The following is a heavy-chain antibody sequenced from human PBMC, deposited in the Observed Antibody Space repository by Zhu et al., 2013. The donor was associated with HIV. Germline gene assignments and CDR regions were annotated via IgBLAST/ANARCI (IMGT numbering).Heavy chain of an antibody. V-gene: IGHV1-69*01. D-gene: IGHD2-2*01. J-gene: IGHJ6*02. CDR3: AVGYCSSTSCHYYYYYYYGMDV. Sequence: QVQLVQSGAEVKKPGSSVKVSCKASGGTFSSYAISWVRQAPGQGLEWMGGIIPIFGTANYAQKFQGRVTITADESTSTAYMELSSLRSEDTAVYYCAVGYCSSTSCHYYYYYYYGMDVWGQGTTVTV. CDR2: IIPIFGTA. CDR1: GGTFSSYA.